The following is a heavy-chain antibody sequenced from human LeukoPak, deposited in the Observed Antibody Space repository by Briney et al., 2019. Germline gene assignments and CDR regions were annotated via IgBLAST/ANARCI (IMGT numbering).Heavy chain of an antibody. V-gene: IGHV3-21*01. CDR3: ARDPPPVDTAMVMLSYFDY. CDR1: GFTFSSYS. CDR2: ISSSSSYI. D-gene: IGHD5-18*01. J-gene: IGHJ4*02. Sequence: GGSMRLSCAASGFTFSSYSMNWVRQAPGKWLEWVSSISSSSSYIYYADSVKGRFTISRDNAKNSLYLQMNSLRAEDTAVYYCARDPPPVDTAMVMLSYFDYWGQGTLVTVSS.